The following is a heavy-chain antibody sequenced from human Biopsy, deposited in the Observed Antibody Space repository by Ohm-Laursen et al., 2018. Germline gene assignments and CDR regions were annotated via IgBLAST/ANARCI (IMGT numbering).Heavy chain of an antibody. Sequence: SLRLSCSASGFSVSSYDMHWVRQAPGKGLEWISHISETSSHIYDADSVRGRFTVARDIAKNSLYLQLNSLRVEDTAVYYCARDSSRRAREGGMDVWGQGTTVTVSS. V-gene: IGHV3-21*01. CDR1: GFSVSSYD. CDR3: ARDSSRRAREGGMDV. J-gene: IGHJ6*02. CDR2: ISETSSHI. D-gene: IGHD6-6*01.